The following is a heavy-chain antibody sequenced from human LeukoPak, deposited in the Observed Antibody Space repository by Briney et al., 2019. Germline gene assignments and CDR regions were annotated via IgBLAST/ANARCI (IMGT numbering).Heavy chain of an antibody. J-gene: IGHJ4*02. D-gene: IGHD3-10*01. CDR3: ARGFGELSLYYFDY. CDR1: GGSISSYY. CDR2: IYYSGST. V-gene: IGHV4-59*01. Sequence: SETPSLTCTVSGGSISSYYWSWIRQPPGKGLEWIGYIYYSGSTNYNPSLKSRVTISVDTSKNQFSLKLSSVTAADTAVYYCARGFGELSLYYFDYWGQGTLVTVSS.